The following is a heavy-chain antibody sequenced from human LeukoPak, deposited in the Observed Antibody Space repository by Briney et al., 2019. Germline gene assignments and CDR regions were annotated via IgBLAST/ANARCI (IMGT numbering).Heavy chain of an antibody. CDR1: GYTFTGYY. CDR2: INANSGGT. J-gene: IGHJ6*03. CDR3: ARGEYSSSWYGYYYYYMDV. D-gene: IGHD6-13*01. V-gene: IGHV1-2*02. Sequence: ASVKVSCKASGYTFTGYYMHWVRQAPGQGLEWIGWINANSGGTNYAQKFQGRVTMTRDTSISTAYMELSRLRSDDTAVYYCARGEYSSSWYGYYYYYMDVWGKGTTVTVSS.